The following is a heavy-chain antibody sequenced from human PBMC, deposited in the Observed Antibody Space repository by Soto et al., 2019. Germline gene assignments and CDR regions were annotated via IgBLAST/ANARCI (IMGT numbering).Heavy chain of an antibody. V-gene: IGHV1-2*02. D-gene: IGHD5-12*01. CDR1: GYTFTAYY. CDR2: ISPHSGGT. CDR3: AKDSMSGYDYHSFDF. Sequence: QVQLVQSGAELKKPGASMKVSCKASGYTFTAYYIHWVRQAPGQGLEWMGWISPHSGGTNYAKKFQGRVNMTRDTSITTSYMGLSRMRSDDTAVYFCAKDSMSGYDYHSFDFWGQGALVTVSS. J-gene: IGHJ4*02.